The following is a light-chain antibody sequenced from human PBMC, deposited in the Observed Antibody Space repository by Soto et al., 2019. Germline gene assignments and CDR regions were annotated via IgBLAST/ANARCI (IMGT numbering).Light chain of an antibody. J-gene: IGLJ2*01. CDR2: DVN. CDR3: SSISTISTFA. V-gene: IGLV2-14*03. CDR1: SSDVGAFNH. Sequence: QSALTQPASVSGSPGQSIAISCTGTSSDVGAFNHVSWYQQHPGEAPKLLIYDVNNRPSGVSDRFSGSKSGNTASLTISGLQAGDEADYYCSSISTISTFAFGGGTKVTVL.